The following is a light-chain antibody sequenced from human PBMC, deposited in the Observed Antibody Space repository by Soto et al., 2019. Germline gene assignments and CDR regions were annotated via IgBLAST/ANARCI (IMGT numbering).Light chain of an antibody. Sequence: DIQLTQSPSFLSASVGDRVTITCRASQGISTYLAWYQQKSGKAPKLLIYVASTLQSGVPSLFSGSGSGTEFTVTISSLQPEDLATYYCQQLYSYPYTFGQGTKLEI. CDR1: QGISTY. CDR3: QQLYSYPYT. CDR2: VAS. J-gene: IGKJ2*01. V-gene: IGKV1-9*01.